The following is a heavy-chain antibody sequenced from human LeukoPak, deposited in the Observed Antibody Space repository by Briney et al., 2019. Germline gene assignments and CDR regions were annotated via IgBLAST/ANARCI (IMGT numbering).Heavy chain of an antibody. CDR2: HYCDDNK. J-gene: IGHJ4*02. V-gene: IGHV2-5*02. CDR1: GSSLTTSRES. Sequence: SAPTLANPTQTLTLTCTFSGSSLTTSRESVGCIRQPPGKVLEWLGPHYCDDNKRYSPSLKSRLTITKDTAKIQVVLTMTNMDPVDTGTNYCAHMRPRESRTYAKVYPFDYWGQGTLVTVSS. CDR3: AHMRPRESRTYAKVYPFDY. D-gene: IGHD2-2*01.